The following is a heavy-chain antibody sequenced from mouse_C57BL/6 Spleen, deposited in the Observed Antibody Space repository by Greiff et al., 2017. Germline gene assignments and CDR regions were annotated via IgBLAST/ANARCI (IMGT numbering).Heavy chain of an antibody. J-gene: IGHJ4*01. CDR1: GYTFTDYY. V-gene: IGHV1-26*01. CDR3: ARRRLRPFYAMDY. D-gene: IGHD2-4*01. Sequence: EVQLQQSGPELVKPGASVKISCKASGYTFTDYYMNWVKQSHGKSLEWIGDINPNNGGTSYNQKFKGKATLTVDKSSSTAYMELRSLTSEDSAVYYCARRRLRPFYAMDYWGQGTSVTVSS. CDR2: INPNNGGT.